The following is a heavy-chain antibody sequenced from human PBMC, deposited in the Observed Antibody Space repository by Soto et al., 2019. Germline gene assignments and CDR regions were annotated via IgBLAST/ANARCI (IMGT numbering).Heavy chain of an antibody. J-gene: IGHJ1*01. CDR3: ARELVVGPAEYFQN. D-gene: IGHD2-15*01. CDR2: INEDGSEM. CDR1: GFTFSRSW. Sequence: EVKLVESGGGLVQPGGSLRLSCAASGFTFSRSWMSWVRQAPGRGLEWVANINEDGSEMYFVDSVRGRFTISRDNAKSSLYLQMSSLRAEDTAVYYCARELVVGPAEYFQNWGQGTLVTVSS. V-gene: IGHV3-7*01.